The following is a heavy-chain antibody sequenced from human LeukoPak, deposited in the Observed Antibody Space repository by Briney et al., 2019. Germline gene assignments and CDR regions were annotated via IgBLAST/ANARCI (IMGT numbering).Heavy chain of an antibody. CDR3: ARGPLWIQLWLADRVWVFDY. V-gene: IGHV4-34*01. Sequence: SETLSLTCAVYGGSFSGYYWSWIRQPPGKGLEWIGEINHSGSTNYNPSLKSRVTISVDTSKNQFSLKLSSVTAADTAVYYCARGPLWIQLWLADRVWVFDYWGQGTLVTVSS. D-gene: IGHD5-18*01. CDR2: INHSGST. J-gene: IGHJ4*02. CDR1: GGSFSGYY.